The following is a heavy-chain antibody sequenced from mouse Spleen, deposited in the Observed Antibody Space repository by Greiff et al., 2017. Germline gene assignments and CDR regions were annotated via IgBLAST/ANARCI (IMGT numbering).Heavy chain of an antibody. D-gene: IGHD4-1*01. J-gene: IGHJ2*01. CDR3: ARGTNWDYFDY. CDR1: GFTIKDYY. V-gene: IGHV14-2*01. CDR2: IDPEDGET. Sequence: EVKVVESGAELVKPGASVKLSCTASGFTIKDYYMHWVKQRTEQGLEWIGRIDPEDGETKYAPKFQGKATITADTSSNTAYLQLSSLTSEDTAVYYCARGTNWDYFDYWGQGTTLTVSS.